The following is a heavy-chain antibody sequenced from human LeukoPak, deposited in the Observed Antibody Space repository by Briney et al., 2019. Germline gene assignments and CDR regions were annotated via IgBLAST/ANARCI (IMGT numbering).Heavy chain of an antibody. D-gene: IGHD3-22*01. Sequence: AGGSLRLSCAVSGFTFSSYWMSWVRQAPGRRPEWVANIKPDGSEKYYADSVKGRFTISRDNSKNTMSLQMNSLRAEDTAVYYCAKDGDDCIDFWGQGTLVTVSS. CDR1: GFTFSSYW. CDR2: IKPDGSEK. CDR3: AKDGDDCIDF. V-gene: IGHV3-7*01. J-gene: IGHJ4*02.